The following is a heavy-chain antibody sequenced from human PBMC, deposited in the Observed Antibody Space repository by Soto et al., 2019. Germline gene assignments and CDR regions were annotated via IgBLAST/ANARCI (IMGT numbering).Heavy chain of an antibody. J-gene: IGHJ4*02. CDR2: ISSDGGDK. D-gene: IGHD1-26*01. V-gene: IGHV3-30*03. CDR3: VQGSELARQELDH. Sequence: QVQLVESGGGVVQPGRSPRLSCAAAGFTFSNFGMHWVRQAPGKGLEWVAVISSDGGDKYYSHSVKDRFTISRDNSTNTLFLQMNSLRVEDTAVYYCVQGSELARQELDHWGQGILVTVSS. CDR1: GFTFSNFG.